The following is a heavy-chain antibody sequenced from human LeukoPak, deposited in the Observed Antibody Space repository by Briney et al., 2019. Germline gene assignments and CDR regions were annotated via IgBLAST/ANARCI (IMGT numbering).Heavy chain of an antibody. CDR2: ISAYNGNT. Sequence: GASVKVSCKASGYTFTSYGISWVRQAPGQGLEWMGWISAYNGNTNYAQKFQGRVTITTDISTSTAYMELRSLRSDDTAVYYCARGLRYFDWFDYWGQGTLVTVSS. J-gene: IGHJ4*02. V-gene: IGHV1-18*01. CDR3: ARGLRYFDWFDY. CDR1: GYTFTSYG. D-gene: IGHD3-9*01.